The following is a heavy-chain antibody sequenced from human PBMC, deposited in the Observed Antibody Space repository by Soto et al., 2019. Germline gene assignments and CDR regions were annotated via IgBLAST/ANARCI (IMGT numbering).Heavy chain of an antibody. CDR3: VPFYFAIVDY. CDR2: IKQDGSEK. CDR1: GFTLSSYW. J-gene: IGHJ4*02. D-gene: IGHD2-21*01. V-gene: IGHV3-7*01. Sequence: GGSLRLSCAASGFTLSSYWMSWVRQAPGKGLEWVANIKQDGSEKYYVDSVKGRFTISRDNAKNSLHLQMNSLRAEDTAVYYCVPFYFAIVDYWGQRTLVTASS.